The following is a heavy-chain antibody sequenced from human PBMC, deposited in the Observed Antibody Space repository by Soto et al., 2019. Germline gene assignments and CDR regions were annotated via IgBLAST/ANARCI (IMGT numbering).Heavy chain of an antibody. CDR2: MNPNSGNT. CDR3: AREVPNYDFWSGYYPGYYYYYMDV. Sequence: ASVKVSCKASGYTFTSYDINWVRQATGQGLEWMGWMNPNSGNTGYAQKFRGRVTMTRNTSISTAYMELSSLRSEDTAVYYCAREVPNYDFWSGYYPGYYYYYMDVWGKGTTVTVSS. V-gene: IGHV1-8*01. D-gene: IGHD3-3*01. J-gene: IGHJ6*03. CDR1: GYTFTSYD.